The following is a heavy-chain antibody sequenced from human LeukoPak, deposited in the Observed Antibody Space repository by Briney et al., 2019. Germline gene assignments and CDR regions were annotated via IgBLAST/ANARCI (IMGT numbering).Heavy chain of an antibody. D-gene: IGHD1-26*01. CDR3: ARDRHSGSYYYGMDV. V-gene: IGHV3-21*01. Sequence: GSLRLSCAASGFTFSSYGMHWVRQAPGKGLEWVSSISSSSSYIYYADSVKGRFTISRDNAKNSLYLQMNSLRAEDTAVYYCARDRHSGSYYYGMDVWGQGTTVTVSS. J-gene: IGHJ6*02. CDR1: GFTFSSYG. CDR2: ISSSSSYI.